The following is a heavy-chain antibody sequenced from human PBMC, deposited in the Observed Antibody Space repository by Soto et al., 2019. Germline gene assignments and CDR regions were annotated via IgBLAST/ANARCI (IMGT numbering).Heavy chain of an antibody. V-gene: IGHV1-18*01. Sequence: QVQLVQSGAEVKKPGASVKVSCKASGYTFTSYGISWVRQAPGQGLEWMGWISAYNGNTNYAQKLQGRVTMTTDTSTSKAYVELRGLIADDTAGYYCARVCSGRSWSGLDYLDYWGQGTLVTVSS. D-gene: IGHD6-13*01. CDR3: ARVCSGRSWSGLDYLDY. J-gene: IGHJ4*02. CDR2: ISAYNGNT. CDR1: GYTFTSYG.